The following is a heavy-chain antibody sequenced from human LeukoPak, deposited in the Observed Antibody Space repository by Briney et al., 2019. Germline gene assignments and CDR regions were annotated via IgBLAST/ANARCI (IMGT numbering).Heavy chain of an antibody. J-gene: IGHJ4*02. D-gene: IGHD4-17*01. V-gene: IGHV3-74*01. Sequence: GGSLRLTCAASGFTYSRYWMHWVRHVPGKGLVWVARIKGDESYTFYADSVKGRFTISRDNAKNTLYLQMNSLRAEDTAVYYCASQADSAYGHYNWGQGTLVTVSS. CDR2: IKGDESYT. CDR1: GFTYSRYW. CDR3: ASQADSAYGHYN.